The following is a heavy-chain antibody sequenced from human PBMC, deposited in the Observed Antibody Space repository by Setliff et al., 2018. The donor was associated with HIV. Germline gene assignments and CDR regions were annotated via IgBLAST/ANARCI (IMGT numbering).Heavy chain of an antibody. D-gene: IGHD5-18*01. CDR1: GYSISNGYY. J-gene: IGHJ4*02. V-gene: IGHV4-38-2*02. CDR2: IYHSGST. CDR3: ARDSGYSFGFNYFDY. Sequence: SETLSLTCALSGYSISNGYYWGWIRQPSGKGLEWIGSIYHSGSTNYNPSLKSRVTISLDMSKNQFSLRLSSVTAADTAVYYCARDSGYSFGFNYFDYWGQGTLVTVSS.